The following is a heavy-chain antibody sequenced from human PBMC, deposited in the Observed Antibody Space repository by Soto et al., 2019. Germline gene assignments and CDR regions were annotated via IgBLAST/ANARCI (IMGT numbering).Heavy chain of an antibody. Sequence: ALVKVSCKASGYTFTSYYMHWVRQAPGQGLEWMGIINPSGGSTSYAQKFQGRVTMTRDTSTSTVYMELSSLRSEDTAVYYCARDLAIAAAGLQTIVEDIPMDVWG. CDR1: GYTFTSYY. D-gene: IGHD6-13*01. CDR3: ARDLAIAAAGLQTIVEDIPMDV. J-gene: IGHJ6*02. V-gene: IGHV1-46*01. CDR2: INPSGGST.